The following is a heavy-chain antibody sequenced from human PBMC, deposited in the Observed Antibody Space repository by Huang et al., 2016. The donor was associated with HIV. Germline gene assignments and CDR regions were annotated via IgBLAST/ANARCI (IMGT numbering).Heavy chain of an antibody. Sequence: QIQLAQSGAEVKKPGASVKVSCKASGYTFTNYDINWVRQASGKGLEWMGWMNPKSGNVGYTKKFQGRVAILRNSSINTSYLEVTSLTSEDTAVYYCARGFGINYNHEAFDVWGQGTMVTVSS. CDR1: GYTFTNYD. V-gene: IGHV1-8*01. J-gene: IGHJ3*01. CDR3: ARGFGINYNHEAFDV. CDR2: MNPKSGNV. D-gene: IGHD3-10*01.